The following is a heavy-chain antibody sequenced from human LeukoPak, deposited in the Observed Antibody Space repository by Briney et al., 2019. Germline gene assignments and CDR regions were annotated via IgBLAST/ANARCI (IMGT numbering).Heavy chain of an antibody. D-gene: IGHD2-2*01. CDR3: ALRMIYCSSTSCNDY. CDR1: GGSISSGGYS. CDR2: IYHSGST. Sequence: SQTLSLTCAVSGGSISSGGYSWSWIRQPPGKGLEWIGYIYHSGSTYYNPSLKSRVTISVDTSKNQFSLKLSSVTAADTAVYYCALRMIYCSSTSCNDYWGQGTLVTVSS. J-gene: IGHJ4*02. V-gene: IGHV4-30-2*01.